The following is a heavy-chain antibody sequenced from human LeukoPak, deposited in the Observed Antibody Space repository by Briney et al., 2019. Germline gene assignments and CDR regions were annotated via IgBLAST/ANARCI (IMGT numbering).Heavy chain of an antibody. CDR1: GGSISSYY. CDR2: IYYSGST. D-gene: IGHD3-10*01. CDR3: ARESLWFGELSYWFDP. Sequence: SETLSLTCTVSGGSISSYYWSWIRQPPGKGLEWIGYIYYSGSTNYNPSLKSRVTISVDTSKNQFSLKLSSVTAADTAVNYCARESLWFGELSYWFDPWGQGTLVTVSS. V-gene: IGHV4-59*01. J-gene: IGHJ5*02.